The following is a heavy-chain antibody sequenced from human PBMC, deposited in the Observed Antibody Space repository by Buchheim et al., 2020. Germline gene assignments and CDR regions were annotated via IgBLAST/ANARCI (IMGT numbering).Heavy chain of an antibody. D-gene: IGHD7-27*01. J-gene: IGHJ6*02. V-gene: IGHV1-2*02. Sequence: QVQLVQSGAEVKKPGASVKVSCKASGYTFTGYYMHWVRQAPGQGLEWMGWINPNSGGTNYAQKFQGRVTMTRDTSISPAYMELSRMRSDDTAVYYCAREEILTGDYAFPSYYYYGMDVWGQGTT. CDR1: GYTFTGYY. CDR2: INPNSGGT. CDR3: AREEILTGDYAFPSYYYYGMDV.